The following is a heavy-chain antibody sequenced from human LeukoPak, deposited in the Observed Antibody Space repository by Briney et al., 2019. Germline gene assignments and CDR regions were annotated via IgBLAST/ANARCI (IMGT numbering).Heavy chain of an antibody. CDR3: ARDGGNFHFDY. CDR2: IYYSGST. J-gene: IGHJ4*02. CDR1: GGSISSYY. V-gene: IGHV4-59*01. D-gene: IGHD4-23*01. Sequence: SETLSLTCTVSGGSISSYYWSWIRQPPGKGLEWIGYIYYSGSTNYNPSLKSRVTISVDTSKNQFSLKLSSVTAADTAVYYCARDGGNFHFDYWGQGTLVTVSS.